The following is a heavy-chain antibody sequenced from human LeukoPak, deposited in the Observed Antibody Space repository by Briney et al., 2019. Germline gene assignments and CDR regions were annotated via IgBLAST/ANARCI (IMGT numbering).Heavy chain of an antibody. CDR3: AREGDIVSVPTAWRFDP. CDR1: GFTFNKYW. Sequence: GGSLRLSCAASGFTFNKYWMSWVRQAPGKGLEWVANIKKDGSEKYYVDSVKGRFTISRDNAKNSLYLQMNSLRAEDTAVYYCAREGDIVSVPTAWRFDPWGQETLVTVSS. CDR2: IKKDGSEK. J-gene: IGHJ5*02. D-gene: IGHD2-2*01. V-gene: IGHV3-7*01.